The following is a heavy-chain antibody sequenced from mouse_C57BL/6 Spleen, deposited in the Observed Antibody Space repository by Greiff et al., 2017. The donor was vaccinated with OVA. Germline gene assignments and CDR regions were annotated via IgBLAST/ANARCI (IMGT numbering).Heavy chain of an antibody. CDR2: IYPGDGDT. CDR3: AKSFYYDYYYYAMDY. D-gene: IGHD2-4*01. Sequence: VQLQQSGPELVKPGASVKISCKASGYAFSSSWMNWVKQRPGKGLEWIGRIYPGDGDTNYNGKFKGKATLTADKSSSTAYMQLSSLTSEDSAVYFCAKSFYYDYYYYAMDYWGQGTSVTVSS. J-gene: IGHJ4*01. V-gene: IGHV1-82*01. CDR1: GYAFSSSW.